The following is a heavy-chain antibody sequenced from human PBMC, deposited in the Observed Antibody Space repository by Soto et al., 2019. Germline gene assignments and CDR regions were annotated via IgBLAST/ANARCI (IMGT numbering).Heavy chain of an antibody. CDR2: IKQDGSEK. CDR1: GFTFETSW. CDR3: VRERISS. Sequence: EVQLVESGGGLVQPGGYLRLSCAASGFTFETSWMTWVRQAPGKGLEWVANIKQDGSEKYYVDSVKGRFTISRDNAKNSLYLQMNSLRVEDTAVYFCVRERISSWGQGTLVTVSS. D-gene: IGHD2-15*01. J-gene: IGHJ4*02. V-gene: IGHV3-7*01.